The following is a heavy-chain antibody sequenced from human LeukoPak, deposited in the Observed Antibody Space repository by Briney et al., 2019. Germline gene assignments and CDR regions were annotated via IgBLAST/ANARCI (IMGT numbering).Heavy chain of an antibody. CDR1: GGSISSGSYY. Sequence: KASETLSLTCTVSGGSISSGSYYWSWIRQPAGKGLEWIGRIYTSGSTNYNPSLKSRVTISVDTSKNQFSLKLSSVTAADTAVYYCARDSSGPYYMDVWGKGTTVTISS. V-gene: IGHV4-61*02. CDR2: IYTSGST. D-gene: IGHD3-22*01. J-gene: IGHJ6*03. CDR3: ARDSSGPYYMDV.